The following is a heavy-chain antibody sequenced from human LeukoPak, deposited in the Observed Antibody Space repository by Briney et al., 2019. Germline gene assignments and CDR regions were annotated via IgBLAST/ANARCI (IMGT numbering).Heavy chain of an antibody. Sequence: SVKVSCKASGYSSTNYGISWVRQAPGQGLEWMGGIIPIFGRTNYAQKFQGRVRITADTSTRTVYMEVSSLRSEDTAVYYCATYRSTWNPRFEYFQQWGQGTLVTVSS. J-gene: IGHJ1*01. V-gene: IGHV1-69*06. CDR1: GYSSTNYG. CDR2: IIPIFGRT. D-gene: IGHD6-13*01. CDR3: ATYRSTWNPRFEYFQQ.